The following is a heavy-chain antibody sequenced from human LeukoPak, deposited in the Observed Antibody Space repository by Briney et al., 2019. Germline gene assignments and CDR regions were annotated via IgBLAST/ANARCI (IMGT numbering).Heavy chain of an antibody. CDR1: GFTFSSDA. J-gene: IGHJ4*02. D-gene: IGHD5-24*01. V-gene: IGHV4-34*01. CDR2: INHSGST. Sequence: GSLRLSCVASGFTFSSDAMSWIRQPPGKGLEWIGEINHSGSTNYNPSLKSRVTISVDTSKNQFSLKLSSVTAADTAVYYCARGGGGWLPFDYWGQGTLVTVSS. CDR3: ARGGGGWLPFDY.